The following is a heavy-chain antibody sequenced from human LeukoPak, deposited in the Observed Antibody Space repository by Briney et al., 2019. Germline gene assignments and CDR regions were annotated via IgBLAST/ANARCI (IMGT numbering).Heavy chain of an antibody. CDR1: GFIFSTYA. D-gene: IGHD1-1*01. CDR3: AKDWNPSPNWFGP. V-gene: IGHV3-23*01. CDR2: VSNSGVST. Sequence: PGGSLRLSCAASGFIFSTYAMNWVSQPPGKGLEWISGVSNSGVSTNYAASVKGRFTISRDTSKNMLYLQMNGLRAEDTAVYYCAKDWNPSPNWFGPWGQGTLVIVSS. J-gene: IGHJ5*02.